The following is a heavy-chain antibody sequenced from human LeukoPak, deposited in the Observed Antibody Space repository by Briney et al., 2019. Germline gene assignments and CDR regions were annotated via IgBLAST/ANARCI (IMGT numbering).Heavy chain of an antibody. D-gene: IGHD6-19*01. Sequence: SETLSLTCTVSGGSISSYYWSWVRQPPGKGLEWIGYIYYSGSTNYNPSLKSRVTISVDTSKNQFSLKLSSVTAADTAVYYCARDNIAVAKRVYWFDPWGQGTLVTVSS. CDR1: GGSISSYY. V-gene: IGHV4-59*01. CDR3: ARDNIAVAKRVYWFDP. CDR2: IYYSGST. J-gene: IGHJ5*02.